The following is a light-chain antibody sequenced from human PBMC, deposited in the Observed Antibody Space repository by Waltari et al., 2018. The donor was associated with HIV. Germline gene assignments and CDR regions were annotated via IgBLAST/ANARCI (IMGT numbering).Light chain of an antibody. CDR2: STN. CDR1: TSNIGSNT. Sequence: QSVLTQPPSASGTPGQRVTISCSGSTSNIGSNTVNWNQQLPGTAPTLLIYSTNQRPSGVLDRFSGSKSGTSASLATSGLQSEDEADYYCATWDDSLNGLVFGGGTKLTVL. V-gene: IGLV1-44*01. J-gene: IGLJ2*01. CDR3: ATWDDSLNGLV.